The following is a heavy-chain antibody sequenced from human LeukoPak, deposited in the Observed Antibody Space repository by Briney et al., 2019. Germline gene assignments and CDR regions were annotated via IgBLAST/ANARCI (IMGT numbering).Heavy chain of an antibody. Sequence: SVKVSCKASGGTFSSYAISWVRQAPGQGLEWMGRIIPIFGTANYAQKFQGRVTITTDESTRTAYMELSSLRSEDTAVYYSAGGGSGSYYKSWVGYFDYWGQGTLVTVSS. CDR3: AGGGSGSYYKSWVGYFDY. CDR1: GGTFSSYA. J-gene: IGHJ4*02. CDR2: IIPIFGTA. D-gene: IGHD3-10*01. V-gene: IGHV1-69*05.